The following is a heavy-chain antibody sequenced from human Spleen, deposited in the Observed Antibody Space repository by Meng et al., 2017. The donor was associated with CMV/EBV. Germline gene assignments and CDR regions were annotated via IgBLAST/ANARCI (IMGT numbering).Heavy chain of an antibody. CDR2: ITWNSGTI. Sequence: LSLTCAASGFTFDDYAMHWVRQAPGKGLEWVSGITWNSGTIVYADSVKGRFTISRDNAKSSLFLQMNSLRAEDTALYYCAREDHGFDYWGQGTLVTSPQ. D-gene: IGHD1-14*01. CDR1: GFTFDDYA. J-gene: IGHJ4*02. V-gene: IGHV3-9*01. CDR3: AREDHGFDY.